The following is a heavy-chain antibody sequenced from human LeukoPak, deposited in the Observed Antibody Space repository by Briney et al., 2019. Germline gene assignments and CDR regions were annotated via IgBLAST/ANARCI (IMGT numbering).Heavy chain of an antibody. D-gene: IGHD3-22*01. Sequence: RGESLKISCKGSGYSFTSYWIGWVRQMPGKGLEWVGIIYPGDSDTRYSPSFQGQVTISADKSISTAYLQWSSLKASDTAMYYCARRKGSSGGVIALNWFDPWGQGTLVTVSS. CDR1: GYSFTSYW. CDR2: IYPGDSDT. V-gene: IGHV5-51*01. CDR3: ARRKGSSGGVIALNWFDP. J-gene: IGHJ5*02.